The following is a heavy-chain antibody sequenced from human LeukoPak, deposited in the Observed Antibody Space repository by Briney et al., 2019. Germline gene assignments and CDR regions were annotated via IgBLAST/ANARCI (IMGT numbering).Heavy chain of an antibody. D-gene: IGHD4-17*01. CDR1: GFTFSSYA. V-gene: IGHV3-30-3*01. CDR3: ARDFDEGAYGNP. Sequence: GGSLRLSCAASGFTFSSYAMHWVRQAPGKGLEWVAVISYDGSNKYYADSVKGRFTISRDNSKNTLYLQMNSLRAEDTAVYYCARDFDEGAYGNPWGQGTLVTVSS. J-gene: IGHJ5*02. CDR2: ISYDGSNK.